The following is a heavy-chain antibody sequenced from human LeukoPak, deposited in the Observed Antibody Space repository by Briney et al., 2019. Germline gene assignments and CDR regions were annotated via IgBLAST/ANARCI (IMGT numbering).Heavy chain of an antibody. CDR1: GSTFSSYG. D-gene: IGHD3-10*01. CDR2: ISYDGSNK. J-gene: IGHJ5*02. Sequence: PGGSLRLSCAASGSTFSSYGMHWVRQAPGKGLEWVAVISYDGSNKYYADSVKGRFTISRDNSKNTLYLQMNSLRAEDTAVYYCALITMVRGANWFDPWGQGTLVTVSS. V-gene: IGHV3-30*03. CDR3: ALITMVRGANWFDP.